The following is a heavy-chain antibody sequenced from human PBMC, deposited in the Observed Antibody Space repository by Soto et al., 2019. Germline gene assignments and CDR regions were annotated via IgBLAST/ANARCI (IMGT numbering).Heavy chain of an antibody. CDR3: ARDRLVGAIHYFDY. J-gene: IGHJ4*02. CDR1: GFTFSSYG. CDR2: IWYDGSNK. V-gene: IGHV3-33*01. D-gene: IGHD1-26*01. Sequence: LRLSCAASGFTFSSYGMHWVRQAPGKGLEWVAVIWYDGSNKYYADSVKGRFTISRDNSKNTLYLQMNSLRAEDTAVYYCARDRLVGAIHYFDYWGQGTLVTVS.